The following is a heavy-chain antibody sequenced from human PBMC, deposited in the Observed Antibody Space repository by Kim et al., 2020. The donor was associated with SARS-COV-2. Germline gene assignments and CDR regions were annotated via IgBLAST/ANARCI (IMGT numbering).Heavy chain of an antibody. J-gene: IGHJ4*02. Sequence: YYGDSVKGRFTISRDNSKNTLYLQMNSLRPEDTAVYDCAREGYSGYGYFDYWGQGTLVTVSS. D-gene: IGHD5-12*01. V-gene: IGHV3-30*01. CDR3: AREGYSGYGYFDY.